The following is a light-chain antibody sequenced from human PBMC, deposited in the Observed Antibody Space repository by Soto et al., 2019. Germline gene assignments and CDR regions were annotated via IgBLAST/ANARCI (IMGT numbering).Light chain of an antibody. V-gene: IGKV3-15*01. CDR3: KQYNNWHRT. Sequence: EILMTQSPATLSLSPGERATLSCRASQSVSSNLAWYQQKPGQDPRLLIYGESTRATGIKARFSGSGSGTEFTLTIRSMQSEDFAVYYCKQYNNWHRTLGQGTKVDIK. CDR2: GES. J-gene: IGKJ1*01. CDR1: QSVSSN.